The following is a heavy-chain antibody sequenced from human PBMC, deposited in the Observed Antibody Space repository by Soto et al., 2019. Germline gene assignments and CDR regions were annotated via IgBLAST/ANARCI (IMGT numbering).Heavy chain of an antibody. CDR2: TYYRSKWYN. CDR3: SRSGGSAYSYYGMDV. V-gene: IGHV6-1*01. CDR1: VDSVSSNSAA. J-gene: IGHJ6*02. Sequence: SQTLSLPCAISVDSVSSNSAAWNWIRQSPSRGLEWLGRTYYRSKWYNDYAVSVKSRITFNADTSKNQFSLQLNSVTPEDTAVYFCSRSGGSAYSYYGMDVWGQGTTVTVSS. D-gene: IGHD3-22*01.